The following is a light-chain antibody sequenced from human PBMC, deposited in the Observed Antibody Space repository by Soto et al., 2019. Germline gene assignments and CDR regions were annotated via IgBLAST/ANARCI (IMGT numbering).Light chain of an antibody. V-gene: IGKV3-15*01. CDR3: QQYSSWPPFFT. CDR2: GAS. CDR1: QSISSN. Sequence: EIVMTQSPATLSVSPGERTTLSCRARQSISSNLAWYQQKPGQAPRLLIYGASTRATGIPARFSGSGSGTEFTLTISSLQSEDFAVYYCQQYSSWPPFFTFGPGTKVDIK. J-gene: IGKJ3*01.